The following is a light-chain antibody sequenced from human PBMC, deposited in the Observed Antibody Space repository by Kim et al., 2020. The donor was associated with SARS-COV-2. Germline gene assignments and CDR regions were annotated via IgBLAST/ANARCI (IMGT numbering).Light chain of an antibody. Sequence: ATGGDSDTITYRASQSVSTFVNWHQQKPGKAPKVLIETTSTLQSGVSSRFSGSGSGTDFTLTNNNLQPEDFATYYCQHSYNVPLTFGGGTKV. J-gene: IGKJ4*01. CDR1: QSVSTF. CDR3: QHSYNVPLT. V-gene: IGKV1-39*01. CDR2: TTS.